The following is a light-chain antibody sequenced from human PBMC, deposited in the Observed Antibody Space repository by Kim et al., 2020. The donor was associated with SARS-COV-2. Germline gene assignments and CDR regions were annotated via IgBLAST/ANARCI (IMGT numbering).Light chain of an antibody. Sequence: SSSVGDRVTFACRASQSINNYLTWYQQKPGKAPKALIYLASNLQSGVPSRFSGSGSGTDFTLTITNLQPEDFATYHCQQAYTTPYTFGQGTRLEI. V-gene: IGKV1-39*01. J-gene: IGKJ2*01. CDR1: QSINNY. CDR2: LAS. CDR3: QQAYTTPYT.